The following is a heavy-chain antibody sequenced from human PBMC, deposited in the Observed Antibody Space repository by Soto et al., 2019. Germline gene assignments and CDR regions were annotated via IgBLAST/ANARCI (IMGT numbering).Heavy chain of an antibody. CDR2: INQGGSET. D-gene: IGHD3-16*01. V-gene: IGHV3-7*01. Sequence: EVQLVESGGGLVQPGGSLRLSCAASGFSFSDYWMTWVRQAPGKGLEWVANINQGGSETYYVDSMKGRFTISRDNVKNSLFLQMNSLRVDDTAVYYCARESVVWRRQSQTDYWGQGTLVTVSS. CDR1: GFSFSDYW. J-gene: IGHJ4*02. CDR3: ARESVVWRRQSQTDY.